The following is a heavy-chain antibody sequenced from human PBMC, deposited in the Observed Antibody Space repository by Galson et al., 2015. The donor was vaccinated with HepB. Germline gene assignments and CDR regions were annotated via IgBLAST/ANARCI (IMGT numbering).Heavy chain of an antibody. V-gene: IGHV3-23*01. D-gene: IGHD3-10*01. CDR2: ISGSGGST. CDR3: ATGLWFGELSPDY. J-gene: IGHJ4*02. Sequence: SLRLSCAASGFTFSSYAMSWVRQAPGKGLEWVSAISGSGGSTYYADSVKGRFTISRDNSKNTLYLQMNSLRAEDTAVYYCATGLWFGELSPDYWGQGTLVTVSS. CDR1: GFTFSSYA.